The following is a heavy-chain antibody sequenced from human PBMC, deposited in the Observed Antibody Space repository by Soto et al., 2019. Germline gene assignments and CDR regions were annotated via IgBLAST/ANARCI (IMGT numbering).Heavy chain of an antibody. V-gene: IGHV3-23*01. CDR2: ISAGGDGT. CDR1: GFSFRSYA. D-gene: IGHD1-26*01. Sequence: EVQLLESGGDLVQPGGSLRLSCAASGFSFRSYAMGWVRQAPGKGLNWVSSISAGGDGTYYADSVKGRFTISRDNSKTTVYLQMTSLRADDTAVYYCADGGCYPYYWGPGTLVTVSS. J-gene: IGHJ4*02. CDR3: ADGGCYPYY.